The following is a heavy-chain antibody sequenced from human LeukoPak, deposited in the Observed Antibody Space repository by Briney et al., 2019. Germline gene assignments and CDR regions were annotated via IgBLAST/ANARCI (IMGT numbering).Heavy chain of an antibody. V-gene: IGHV4-31*01. CDR3: ARGVYSSGWYGTGAFDI. D-gene: IGHD6-19*01. Sequence: PSETLSLTCTVSGGSISSGGYYWRWIRQHPGKGLEWIGYIYYSGSTYYNPSLKSQVTISVDTSKNQFSLKLSSVTAADTAVYYCARGVYSSGWYGTGAFDIWGQGTMVTVSS. J-gene: IGHJ3*02. CDR2: IYYSGST. CDR1: GGSISSGGYY.